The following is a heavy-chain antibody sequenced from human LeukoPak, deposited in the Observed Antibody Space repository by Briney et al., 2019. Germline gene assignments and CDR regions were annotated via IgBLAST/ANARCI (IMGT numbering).Heavy chain of an antibody. CDR2: ISYDGSNK. CDR1: GFTFSSYG. J-gene: IGHJ4*02. V-gene: IGHV3-30*18. Sequence: GGSLRLSCAASGFTFSSYGMHRVRQAPGKGLEWVAVISYDGSNKYYADSVKGRFTISRDNSKNTLYLQMNSLRAEDTAVYYCAKLEVGATFDYWGQGTLVTVSS. CDR3: AKLEVGATFDY. D-gene: IGHD1-26*01.